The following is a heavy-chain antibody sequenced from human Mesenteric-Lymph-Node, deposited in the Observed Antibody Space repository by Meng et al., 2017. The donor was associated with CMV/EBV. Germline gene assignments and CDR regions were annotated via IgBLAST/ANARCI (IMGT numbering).Heavy chain of an antibody. CDR2: IWYDGSNK. CDR1: GFTFSSYG. CDR3: AKDLRFLEWLSYYGMDV. Sequence: GESLKISCAASGFTFSSYGMHWVRQAPGKGLEWVAVIWYDGSNKYYADSVKGRFTISRDNSKNTLYLQMNSLRAEDTAVYYCAKDLRFLEWLSYYGMDVWGQGTTVTVSS. J-gene: IGHJ6*02. D-gene: IGHD3-3*01. V-gene: IGHV3-33*06.